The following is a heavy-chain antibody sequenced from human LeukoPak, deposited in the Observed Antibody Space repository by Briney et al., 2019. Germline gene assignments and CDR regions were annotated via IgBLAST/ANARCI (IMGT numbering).Heavy chain of an antibody. D-gene: IGHD6-13*01. J-gene: IGHJ5*02. CDR3: AKGQQLVSWFDP. CDR2: ISGSGGST. V-gene: IGHV3-23*01. CDR1: GFTFSSYA. Sequence: GGSLRLSCAASGFTFSSYAMSWVRQAPGKGLEWVSAISGSGGSTYYTDSVKGRFTISRDNSKSTLYLQMNSLRAEDTAVYYCAKGQQLVSWFDPWGQGTLVTVSS.